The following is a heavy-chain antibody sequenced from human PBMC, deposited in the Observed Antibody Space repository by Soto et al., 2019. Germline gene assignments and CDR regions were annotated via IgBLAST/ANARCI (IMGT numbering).Heavy chain of an antibody. Sequence: GESLKISCKASGYSFSFYWIGWVRQMPGKGLEWMAIMYPDDYAIRYSPSFEAHVTISADKSTSTAFLQWSSLKASDTAMYYCATAYVYDFENSNYYRDAFDIWGQGTLVTVSS. D-gene: IGHD3-22*01. J-gene: IGHJ3*02. CDR2: MYPDDYAI. CDR3: ATAYVYDFENSNYYRDAFDI. CDR1: GYSFSFYW. V-gene: IGHV5-51*01.